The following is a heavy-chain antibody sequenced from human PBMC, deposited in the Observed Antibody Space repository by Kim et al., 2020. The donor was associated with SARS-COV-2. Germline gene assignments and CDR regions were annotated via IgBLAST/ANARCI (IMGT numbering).Heavy chain of an antibody. CDR2: ISSSSSYI. CDR1: GFTFSSYS. D-gene: IGHD6-19*01. V-gene: IGHV3-21*01. CDR3: ARDRPGIAVADYYYYGMDV. J-gene: IGHJ6*02. Sequence: GGSLRLSCAASGFTFSSYSMNWVRQAPGKGLEWVSSISSSSSYIYYADSVKGRFTISRDNAKNSLYLQMNSLRAEDTAVYYCARDRPGIAVADYYYYGMDVWGQGTTVTVSS.